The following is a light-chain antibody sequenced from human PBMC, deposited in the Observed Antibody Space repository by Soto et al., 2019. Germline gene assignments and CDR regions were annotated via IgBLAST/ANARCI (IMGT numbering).Light chain of an antibody. V-gene: IGKV2-30*01. J-gene: IGKJ2*01. Sequence: DVVMTQSPLSLPVTLGQPASISCRSSQSLVYSDGNTYLNWFQQRPGQSPRRLIYKVSNRDSGVPDRLSGSGSGTDFTLKISRVEAEDVGVYYCMQGTHWPVYTFGQGTKLEIK. CDR1: QSLVYSDGNTY. CDR2: KVS. CDR3: MQGTHWPVYT.